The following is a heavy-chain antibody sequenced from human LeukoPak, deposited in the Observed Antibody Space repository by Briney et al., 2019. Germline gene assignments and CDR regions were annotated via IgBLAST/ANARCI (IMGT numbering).Heavy chain of an antibody. Sequence: GASVKVSCKASGYTFTSYDINWVRQATGQGLEWMGWMNPNSGNTGYAQKFQGRVTITRNTSISTAYMELRSLRSDDTAVYYCAREDGFRSVDYWGQGTLVTVSS. D-gene: IGHD5-24*01. CDR2: MNPNSGNT. CDR3: AREDGFRSVDY. J-gene: IGHJ4*02. CDR1: GYTFTSYD. V-gene: IGHV1-8*03.